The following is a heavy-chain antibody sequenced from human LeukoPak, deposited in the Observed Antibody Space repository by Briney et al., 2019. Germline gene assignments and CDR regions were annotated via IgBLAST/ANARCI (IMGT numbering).Heavy chain of an antibody. CDR1: GFTFSNYA. Sequence: GRSLRLSCAASGFTFSNYAMHWVRQAPGKGLEWVAVISYDGSNKYYADSVKGRFTISRDNSKNTLYLQMNSLRAEDTAVYYCARDIAVAGTAPLGFCDYWGQGTLVTVSS. V-gene: IGHV3-30-3*01. CDR3: ARDIAVAGTAPLGFCDY. J-gene: IGHJ4*02. D-gene: IGHD6-19*01. CDR2: ISYDGSNK.